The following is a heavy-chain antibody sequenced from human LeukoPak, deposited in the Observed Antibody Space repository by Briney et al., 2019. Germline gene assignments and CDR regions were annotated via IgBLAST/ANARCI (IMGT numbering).Heavy chain of an antibody. Sequence: GGSLRLSCAASGFTFSSYSMNWVRQAPGRGLEWVAKIEEDGSAKYYMDSVKGRFSIYRDNAKNSLYLQMYSLRAEDTAMYYCARAGQLNYWGQGTLVTASS. CDR1: GFTFSSYS. D-gene: IGHD6-13*01. CDR2: IEEDGSAK. J-gene: IGHJ4*02. CDR3: ARAGQLNY. V-gene: IGHV3-7*03.